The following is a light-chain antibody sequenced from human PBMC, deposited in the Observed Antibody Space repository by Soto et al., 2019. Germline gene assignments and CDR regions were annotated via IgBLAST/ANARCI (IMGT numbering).Light chain of an antibody. CDR2: DVS. V-gene: IGLV2-14*01. CDR3: SSYTGSSTPVV. J-gene: IGLJ2*01. Sequence: QSALTQPASASGSPGQSITISCTGTSSDVGGYNYVSWYQQHPGKAPKLMIYDVSNRPSGVSNRFSGSKSGNTASLTISGLQAEDDADYYCSSYTGSSTPVVFRGGTKLTLL. CDR1: SSDVGGYNY.